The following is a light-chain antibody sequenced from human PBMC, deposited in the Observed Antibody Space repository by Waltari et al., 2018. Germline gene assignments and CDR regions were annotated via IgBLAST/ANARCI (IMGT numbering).Light chain of an antibody. J-gene: IGKJ1*01. V-gene: IGKV1-39*01. CDR3: QQSYSTPTWT. Sequence: DIQMTQSPSSLSASVGDRVTITCRASQSISSYLNWYQQKPGKAPKFLIYAASSLQIGVRSKVSGSGSGTDFTLTISSLQPEDFATYYCQQSYSTPTWTFGQGTKVEIK. CDR2: AAS. CDR1: QSISSY.